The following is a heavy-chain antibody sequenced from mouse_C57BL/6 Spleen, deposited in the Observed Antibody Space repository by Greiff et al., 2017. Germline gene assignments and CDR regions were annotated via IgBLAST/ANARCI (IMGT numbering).Heavy chain of an antibody. D-gene: IGHD3-2*02. V-gene: IGHV2-6*01. J-gene: IGHJ3*01. CDR1: GFSLTSYG. Sequence: QVQLKESGPGLVAPSQSLSITCTVSGFSLTSYGVDWVRQSPGKGLEWLGVIWGVGSTHYNSALKSRLSISKDNSKSQVFLKMNSLQTDDTDMYYCATQDSSGSWFAYWGQGTLVTVSA. CDR2: IWGVGST. CDR3: ATQDSSGSWFAY.